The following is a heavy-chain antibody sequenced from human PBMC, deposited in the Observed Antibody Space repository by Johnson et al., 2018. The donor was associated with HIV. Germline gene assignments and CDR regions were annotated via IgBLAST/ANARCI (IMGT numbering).Heavy chain of an antibody. CDR2: ISGGGDGT. V-gene: IGHV3-23*04. CDR1: GFPFSSYA. CDR3: AKDLRVGTDAFDI. Sequence: VQLVESGGGLVQPGGSLRLSCAASGFPFSSYAMSWVRQAPGKGLEWVSGISGGGDGTTYADSVKGRLTISRDNFKNTLYLQMNSLRAEDTAVYYCAKDLRVGTDAFDIWGQGTMVTVSS. J-gene: IGHJ3*02. D-gene: IGHD1-26*01.